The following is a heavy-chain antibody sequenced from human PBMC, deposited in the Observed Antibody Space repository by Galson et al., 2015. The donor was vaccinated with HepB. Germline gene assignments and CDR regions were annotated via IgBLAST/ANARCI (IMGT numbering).Heavy chain of an antibody. CDR3: ARVAVLGDYFDY. Sequence: SLRLSCAASGFTFSNYWMHWVRQAPGEGLVWVSRINSDGSSTTYADSVKGRFTISRDNAKNTLYLQMNSLRAEDTAVYYCARVAVLGDYFDYSGQGSLVTVSS. D-gene: IGHD3-3*02. J-gene: IGHJ4*02. CDR1: GFTFSNYW. V-gene: IGHV3-74*01. CDR2: INSDGSST.